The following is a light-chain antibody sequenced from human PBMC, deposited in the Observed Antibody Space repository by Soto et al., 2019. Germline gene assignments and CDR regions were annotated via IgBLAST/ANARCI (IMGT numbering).Light chain of an antibody. V-gene: IGLV1-40*01. CDR3: QSYDSSLSGSV. CDR2: GNS. J-gene: IGLJ2*01. Sequence: QPVLTQPPSVSGAPGQRVTISFTGSSSNIGAGYDVHWYQQLPGTAPKLLIYGNSNRPSGVPDRFSGSKSGTSASLAITGLQAEDEADYYCQSYDSSLSGSVFGGGTKRTVL. CDR1: SSNIGAGYD.